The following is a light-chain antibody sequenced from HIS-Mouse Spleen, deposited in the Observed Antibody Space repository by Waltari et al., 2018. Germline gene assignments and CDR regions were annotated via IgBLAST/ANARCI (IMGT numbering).Light chain of an antibody. CDR2: EDS. Sequence: SYELTQPPSVSVSPGQTARITCSGDALQKKYAYWYQQKSGQAPVLVIYEDSKRTSGIPEGVSGSSSGKMATLTISGAQVEDEADYYCYSTDSSGNHRVFGGGTKLTVL. V-gene: IGLV3-10*01. J-gene: IGLJ2*01. CDR3: YSTDSSGNHRV. CDR1: ALQKKY.